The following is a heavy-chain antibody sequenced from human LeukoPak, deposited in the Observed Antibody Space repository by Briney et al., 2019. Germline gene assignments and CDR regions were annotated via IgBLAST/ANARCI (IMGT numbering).Heavy chain of an antibody. CDR2: ISYDGTDT. CDR3: AKDSCSSTSCYGNYMDV. CDR1: GFTFSNYA. J-gene: IGHJ6*03. Sequence: GGSLRLSCAASGFTFSNYAMHWVRQAPGKGLEWVAVISYDGTDTSYADSVKGRFTISRDGSKNTLYLQMNSLRAEDTAVYYCAKDSCSSTSCYGNYMDVWGKGTTVTISS. V-gene: IGHV3-30*04. D-gene: IGHD2-2*01.